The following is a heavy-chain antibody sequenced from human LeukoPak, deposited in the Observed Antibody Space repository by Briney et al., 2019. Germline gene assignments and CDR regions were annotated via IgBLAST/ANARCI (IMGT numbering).Heavy chain of an antibody. CDR2: INHSGST. CDR3: ARGRGGCSSTSCYSTSWGY. Sequence: PSETLSLTCAVYGGSFSGYYWSWIRQPPGKGLEWIGEINHSGSTNYNPSLKSRVTISVDTSKNQFSLKLSSVTAADTAVYYCARGRGGCSSTSCYSTSWGYRGQGTLVTVSS. D-gene: IGHD2-2*01. V-gene: IGHV4-34*01. CDR1: GGSFSGYY. J-gene: IGHJ4*02.